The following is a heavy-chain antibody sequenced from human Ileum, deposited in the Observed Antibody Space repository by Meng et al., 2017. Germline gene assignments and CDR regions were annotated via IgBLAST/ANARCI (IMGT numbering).Heavy chain of an antibody. CDR2: IYYSGTT. Sequence: QVQLQQSGPGLVKPSETLSLTCTVSGGSVSFGNSFWGWIRQPPGKGLEWIGTIYYSGTTYYNTSLKSRVTISVDTSKKQFSLKLTSVTAADTAVYYCASARYDNWGQGTLVTVSS. V-gene: IGHV4-39*07. D-gene: IGHD3-22*01. CDR3: ASARYDN. CDR1: GGSVSFGNSF. J-gene: IGHJ4*02.